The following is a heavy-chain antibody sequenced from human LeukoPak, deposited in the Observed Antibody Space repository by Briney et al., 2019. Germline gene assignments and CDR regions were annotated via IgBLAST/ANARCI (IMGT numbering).Heavy chain of an antibody. V-gene: IGHV3-66*01. CDR2: IYSGGST. Sequence: GGSPRLSCAASGFTVSSSYMTWVRQAPGKGLEWVSVIYSGGSTHYAGSVKGRFTISRDNSKNTVYLQMNSLRAEDTAVYHCARAPYSSSWYFDYWGQGTLVTVSS. CDR3: ARAPYSSSWYFDY. CDR1: GFTVSSSY. D-gene: IGHD6-13*01. J-gene: IGHJ4*02.